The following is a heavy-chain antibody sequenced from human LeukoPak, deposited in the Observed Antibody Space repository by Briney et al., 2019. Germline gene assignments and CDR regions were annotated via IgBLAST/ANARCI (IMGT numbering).Heavy chain of an antibody. V-gene: IGHV3-11*04. D-gene: IGHD2-8*01. Sequence: GGSLRLSCAASGFTFSDYYMSWIRQAPGKGLEWVSHISSSGNTIYYADSVKGRFTISRDSAENSLYLQMNSLRAEDTAVYYCTCDLDRSDGLWGQGTMVTVSS. CDR3: TCDLDRSDGL. CDR2: ISSSGNTI. J-gene: IGHJ3*01. CDR1: GFTFSDYY.